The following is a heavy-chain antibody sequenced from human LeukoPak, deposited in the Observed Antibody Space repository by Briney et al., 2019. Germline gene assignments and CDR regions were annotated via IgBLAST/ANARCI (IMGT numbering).Heavy chain of an antibody. CDR3: ARRGYSDSSGYDY. CDR1: GFTFKSYT. D-gene: IGHD3-22*01. CDR2: ISGDSTDI. Sequence: GGSLRLSCATSGFTFKSYTMNWVRQSPGKGLEWVSSISGDSTDIYYADSLMGRSTISRDNAKNSLYLQINSLRAEDTAIYYCARRGYSDSSGYDYWGQGTLVTVSS. J-gene: IGHJ4*02. V-gene: IGHV3-21*01.